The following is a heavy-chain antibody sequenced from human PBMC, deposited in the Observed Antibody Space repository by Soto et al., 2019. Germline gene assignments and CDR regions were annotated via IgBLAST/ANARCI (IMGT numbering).Heavy chain of an antibody. V-gene: IGHV1-69*13. CDR1: GGTFSTYA. CDR3: ARVGYYDSSGS. CDR2: IIPIFGTA. J-gene: IGHJ4*02. D-gene: IGHD3-22*01. Sequence: GASVKVSCKASGGTFSTYAITWVRQAPGQGLEWMGGIIPIFGTANYAQKFQGRVTITADESTSTAYMELSSLRSEDTAVYYCARVGYYDSSGSWGQGTLVTVSS.